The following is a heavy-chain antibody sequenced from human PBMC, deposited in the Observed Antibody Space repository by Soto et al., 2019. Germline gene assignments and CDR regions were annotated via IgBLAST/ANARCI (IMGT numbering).Heavy chain of an antibody. CDR1: GFTFSSHA. Sequence: EVQLLESGGGLVQPGGSLRLSCAASGFTFSSHAMNWVRQAPGKGLEWLSAIGGSASDIYYADSVKGRFTISRDSSTNTVFLQMNSLRAEDTALYYCAKKRSGSWSMGCFDSWGQGTLVTVSS. D-gene: IGHD3-16*01. V-gene: IGHV3-23*01. CDR2: IGGSASDI. J-gene: IGHJ4*02. CDR3: AKKRSGSWSMGCFDS.